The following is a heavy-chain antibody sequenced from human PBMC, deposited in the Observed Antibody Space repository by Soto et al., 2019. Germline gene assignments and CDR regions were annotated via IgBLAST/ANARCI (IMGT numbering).Heavy chain of an antibody. CDR1: GYTFTGHY. Sequence: GASVKVSCKASGYTFTGHYVYWVRQAPGQGLEWMGWINPKSGDTHYAQKFQGRVTMTRDTSISTAYMAMSGPRSDDTAIYYCTKGLESHLLSWFDPWGQGTQVTVSS. D-gene: IGHD2-2*01. V-gene: IGHV1-2*02. J-gene: IGHJ5*02. CDR2: INPKSGDT. CDR3: TKGLESHLLSWFDP.